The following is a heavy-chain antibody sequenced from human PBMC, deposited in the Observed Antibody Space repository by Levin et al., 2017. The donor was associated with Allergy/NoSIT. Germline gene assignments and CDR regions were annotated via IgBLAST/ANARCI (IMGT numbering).Heavy chain of an antibody. CDR2: ISFDGNNM. J-gene: IGHJ4*02. Sequence: GESLKISCAASGFTFSTYAMHWVRQAPGKGLEWLAVISFDGNNMYHADSVKGRFTISRDNSKSTLYLQMDSLRTDDSAIYYCAGDGRMRSSGWFGLDYWGQGTLVTVS. CDR1: GFTFSTYA. CDR3: AGDGRMRSSGWFGLDY. D-gene: IGHD3-10*01. V-gene: IGHV3-30-3*01.